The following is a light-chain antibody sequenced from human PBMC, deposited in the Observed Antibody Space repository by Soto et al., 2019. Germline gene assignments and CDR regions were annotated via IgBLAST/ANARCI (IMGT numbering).Light chain of an antibody. Sequence: EVVLTQSPSTLSLQTRERATLSCRVCRSFASSYLAWYQQRPGQAPRLLIHDASTRASGIPDRFSGSKSGTDFTLTICGLEPEDAAAYYCQQYCSSPITFGQGTRLEIK. V-gene: IGKV3-20*01. CDR1: RSFASSY. CDR2: DAS. CDR3: QQYCSSPIT. J-gene: IGKJ5*01.